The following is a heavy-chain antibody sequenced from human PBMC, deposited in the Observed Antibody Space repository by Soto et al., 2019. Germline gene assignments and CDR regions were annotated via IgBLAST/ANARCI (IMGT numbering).Heavy chain of an antibody. CDR2: INHSGTT. CDR1: GGSVSGYY. Sequence: SETLSLTCAVYGGSVSGYYWSWILQRPGKGLEWIPEINHSGTTSYNPSLKSRVTISVDTAKNQFSLKLSSVTAADTAVYYCARLDIRYCSGGSCYSYSYGLRTHYYYYYGIDVWGQGTTVTVSS. V-gene: IGHV4-34*01. J-gene: IGHJ6*02. D-gene: IGHD2-15*01. CDR3: ARLDIRYCSGGSCYSYSYGLRTHYYYYYGIDV.